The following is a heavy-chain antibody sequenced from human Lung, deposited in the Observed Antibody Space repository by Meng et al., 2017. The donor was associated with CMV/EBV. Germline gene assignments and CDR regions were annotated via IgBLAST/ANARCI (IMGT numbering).Heavy chain of an antibody. V-gene: IGHV1-24*01. J-gene: IGHJ4*02. CDR1: GYTLTELS. D-gene: IGHD3-22*01. CDR3: ATGHYDSRGYYSRTLSY. Sequence: ASVKVSCKVSGYTLTELSRHWVRQAPGKGLEWMGGFDPEDGETIYAQHFQGRVTMTEDTSTDTAYMELSSLTSEDTAVYYCATGHYDSRGYYSRTLSYWGQGTLVNGAS. CDR2: FDPEDGET.